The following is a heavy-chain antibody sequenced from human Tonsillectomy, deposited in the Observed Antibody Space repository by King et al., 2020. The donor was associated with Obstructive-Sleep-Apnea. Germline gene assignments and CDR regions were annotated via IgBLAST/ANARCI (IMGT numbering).Heavy chain of an antibody. CDR1: GFTFSAYY. Sequence: VQLVESGGGLVKPGGSLRLSCAASGFTFSAYYMSWIRQAPAKGLEWVSYISSSSSYTNYADSVKGRFTISRDNAKNSLYRQMNSLRAEDTAVYYCARDRTVVDYGDYPPPFDYWGQGTLAT. J-gene: IGHJ4*02. V-gene: IGHV3-11*06. CDR2: ISSSSSYT. D-gene: IGHD4-17*01. CDR3: ARDRTVVDYGDYPPPFDY.